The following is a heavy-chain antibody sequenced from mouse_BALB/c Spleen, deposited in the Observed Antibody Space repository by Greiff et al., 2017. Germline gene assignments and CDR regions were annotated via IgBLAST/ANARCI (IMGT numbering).Heavy chain of an antibody. D-gene: IGHD1-1*01. CDR3: ASYYYGSSFDY. CDR1: GYTFTSYW. Sequence: QVQLQQPGAELVKPGASVKLSCKASGYTFTSYWMHWVKQRPGQGLEWIGEINPSNGRTNYNEKFKSKATLTVDKSSSTAYMQLSSLTSEDSAVYYGASYYYGSSFDYWGQGTTLTVSS. V-gene: IGHV1S81*02. J-gene: IGHJ2*01. CDR2: INPSNGRT.